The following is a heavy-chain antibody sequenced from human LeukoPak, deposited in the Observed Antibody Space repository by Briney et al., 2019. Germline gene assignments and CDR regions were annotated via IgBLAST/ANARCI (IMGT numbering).Heavy chain of an antibody. D-gene: IGHD3-9*01. Sequence: ASVTVSFKASAYSYMHWVRQAPGQGLEWMGIINPSGGTTNYAQKFQGRVTITADESTSTAYMELSSLRSEDTAVYYCARGGSEADILTGYPFDYWGQGTLVTVSS. CDR1: AYSY. V-gene: IGHV1-46*01. CDR3: ARGGSEADILTGYPFDY. CDR2: INPSGGTT. J-gene: IGHJ4*02.